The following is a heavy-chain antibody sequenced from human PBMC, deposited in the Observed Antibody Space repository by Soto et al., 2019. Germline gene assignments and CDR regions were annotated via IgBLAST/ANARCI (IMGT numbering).Heavy chain of an antibody. V-gene: IGHV4-39*01. CDR2: IYYSGNT. CDR1: GDSINSNSYY. J-gene: IGHJ4*02. CDR3: ARLEGLATISYYFDY. Sequence: QLQLQESGPGLVKPSETLSLTCSVSGDSINSNSYYWGWIRQPPGKGLVWIGSIYYSGNTYYNPSLKTRVTISVDKSKSQFSLKLNSVTAADSAVYFCARLEGLATISYYFDYWGQGTLVTVSS. D-gene: IGHD3-9*01.